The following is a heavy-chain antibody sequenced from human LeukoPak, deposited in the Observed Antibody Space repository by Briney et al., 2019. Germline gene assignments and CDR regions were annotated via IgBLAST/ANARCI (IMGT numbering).Heavy chain of an antibody. CDR3: AKAPRRLLLPSFHLYYYYYYMDV. CDR1: GFAFSSYG. Sequence: PGGSLRLSCAASGFAFSSYGMSWVRQAPGKGLEWVSAISGIGGSTYYADSVKGRFTISRDNSKNTLYLQMNSLRAEDTAVYYCAKAPRRLLLPSFHLYYYYYYMDVWGKGTTVTISS. V-gene: IGHV3-23*01. CDR2: ISGIGGST. J-gene: IGHJ6*03. D-gene: IGHD3-22*01.